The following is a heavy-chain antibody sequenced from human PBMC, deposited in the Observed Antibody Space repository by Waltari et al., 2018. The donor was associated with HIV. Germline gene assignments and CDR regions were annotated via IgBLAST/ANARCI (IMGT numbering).Heavy chain of an antibody. CDR1: GFSVSIHR. CDR3: ARASHYFEFSTFDGDYYFDV. CDR2: INSGGTTR. J-gene: IGHJ4*01. Sequence: VRLVESGGGSVKTGGSLRLSCEASGFSVSIHRMDRVRQGPGKGLVWVARINSGGTTREYADAVKGRFVISRDNARNTVYLQLNSLRAEDTAVYFCARASHYFEFSTFDGDYYFDVWGRGTRVAVSS. V-gene: IGHV3-74*03. D-gene: IGHD3-9*01.